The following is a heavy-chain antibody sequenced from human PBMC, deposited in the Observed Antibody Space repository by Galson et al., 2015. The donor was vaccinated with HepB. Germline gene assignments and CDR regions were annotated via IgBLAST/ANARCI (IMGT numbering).Heavy chain of an antibody. CDR3: ARYCSSATCNDAFDT. V-gene: IGHV3-7*03. CDR1: GFTFSSYA. CDR2: IKHDGTEK. D-gene: IGHD2-2*01. Sequence: SLRLSCAASGFTFSSYAMHWVRQAPGKGLEWVANIKHDGTEKDYVDSVEGRFTISRDNAKNSLYLQMNSLRAEDTAVYYCARYCSSATCNDAFDTWGQGTTVTVSS. J-gene: IGHJ3*02.